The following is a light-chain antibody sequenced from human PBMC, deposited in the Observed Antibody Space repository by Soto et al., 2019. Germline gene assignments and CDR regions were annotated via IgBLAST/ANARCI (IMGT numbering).Light chain of an antibody. CDR2: WAS. CDR3: QQYYSPWT. J-gene: IGKJ1*01. V-gene: IGKV4-1*01. CDR1: QSILYSSNNQNH. Sequence: DIVLTQSPDSLAVSLGARATINCKSSQSILYSSNNQNHLAWYQQKPGQPPKLLIFWASTRESGVPDRFSGSGSGTDFTLTISSLQAEDVAVYYCQQYYSPWTFGQGTKVEIK.